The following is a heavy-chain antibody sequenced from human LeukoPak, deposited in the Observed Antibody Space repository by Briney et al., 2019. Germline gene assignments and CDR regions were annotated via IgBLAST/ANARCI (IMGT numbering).Heavy chain of an antibody. V-gene: IGHV3-11*01. Sequence: GGSLRLPCVVSGLIFGDLYMNWVRQAPGKGLEWISFITSSGDSIYYADSVKGRFTVFRDNAKNSLYLQMNSLRAEDTAVYFCARDPEYSDKWGQGTLVSVSS. J-gene: IGHJ4*02. CDR2: ITSSGDSI. CDR3: ARDPEYSDK. D-gene: IGHD1-1*01. CDR1: GLIFGDLY.